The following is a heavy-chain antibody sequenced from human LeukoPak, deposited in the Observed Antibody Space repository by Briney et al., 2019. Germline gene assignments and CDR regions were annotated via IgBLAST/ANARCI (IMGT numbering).Heavy chain of an antibody. D-gene: IGHD3-3*01. Sequence: SETLSLTCAVYGGSFSGYYWSRIRQPPGKGLEWIGEINHSGSTNYNPSLKSRVTISVDTSKNQFSLKLSSVTAADTAVYYCARAQKWSGFPGFPFDYWGQGTLVTVSS. CDR3: ARAQKWSGFPGFPFDY. CDR1: GGSFSGYY. V-gene: IGHV4-34*01. CDR2: INHSGST. J-gene: IGHJ4*02.